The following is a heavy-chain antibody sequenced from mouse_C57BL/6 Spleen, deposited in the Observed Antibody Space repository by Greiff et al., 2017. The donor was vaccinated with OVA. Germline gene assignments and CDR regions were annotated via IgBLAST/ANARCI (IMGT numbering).Heavy chain of an antibody. J-gene: IGHJ3*01. D-gene: IGHD1-1*01. Sequence: VQLQQPGAELVKPGASVKLSCKASGYTFTSYWMHWVKQRPGQGLEWIGMIHPNSGSTNYNEKFKSKATLTVDKSSSTAYMQLSSLTSEDAAVYYCARGGYDYYGVAYWGQGTLVTVSA. CDR1: GYTFTSYW. CDR2: IHPNSGST. CDR3: ARGGYDYYGVAY. V-gene: IGHV1-64*01.